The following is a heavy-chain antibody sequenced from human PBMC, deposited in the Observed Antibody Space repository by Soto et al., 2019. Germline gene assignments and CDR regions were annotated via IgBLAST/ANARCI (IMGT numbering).Heavy chain of an antibody. V-gene: IGHV1-3*01. J-gene: IGHJ3*02. CDR1: GYTFTSYA. CDR3: ARDHGVVVVAAYRGDAFDI. CDR2: INAGNGNT. Sequence: ASVKVSCKASGYTFTSYAMHWVRQAPGQRLEWMGWINAGNGNTKYSQKFQGRVTITRDTSASTAYMELSSLRSEDTAAYYCARDHGVVVVAAYRGDAFDIWGQGTMVTVSS. D-gene: IGHD2-15*01.